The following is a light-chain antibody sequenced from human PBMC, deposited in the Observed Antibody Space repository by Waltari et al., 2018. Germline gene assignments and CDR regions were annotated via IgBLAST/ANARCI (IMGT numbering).Light chain of an antibody. J-gene: IGKJ4*01. CDR1: QSLSTY. V-gene: IGKV1-39*01. CDR3: QQSFILPLT. CDR2: SAS. Sequence: DIQMTQSPSSLSASMGDTVTITCRASQSLSTYLNSYQKKPGKAPNLLIDSASALQSGIPTRFRGSGSATEFTLTIHSLQREDLATYYCQQSFILPLTFGGGTKVEIK.